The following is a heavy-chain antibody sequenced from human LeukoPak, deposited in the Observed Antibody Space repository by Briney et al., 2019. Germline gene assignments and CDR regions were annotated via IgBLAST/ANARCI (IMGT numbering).Heavy chain of an antibody. J-gene: IGHJ4*02. CDR1: GFTFSDYY. D-gene: IGHD6-19*01. CDR3: AREGGAIGSGWVAFDY. V-gene: IGHV3-11*01. Sequence: GRSLRISCAASGFTFSDYYMSGIRQAPGKGLEWVSYISSSGSTIYYADSVKGRFTISRDNAKNSLYLQMSSLRAEDTAVYYCAREGGAIGSGWVAFDYWGQGTLVTVSS. CDR2: ISSSGSTI.